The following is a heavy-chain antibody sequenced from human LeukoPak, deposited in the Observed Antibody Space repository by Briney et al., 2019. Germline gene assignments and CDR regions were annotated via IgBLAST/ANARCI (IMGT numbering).Heavy chain of an antibody. V-gene: IGHV4-39*01. CDR1: GGSISSSSYY. D-gene: IGHD3-9*01. CDR2: IYYSGST. CDR3: ASTQWRYFENWFDP. Sequence: SETLSLTCTVSGGSISSSSYYWGWIRQPPGKGLEWIGSIYYSGSTYYNPPLKSRVTISVDTSKNQFSLKLSSVTAADTAVYYCASTQWRYFENWFDPWGQGTLVTVSS. J-gene: IGHJ5*02.